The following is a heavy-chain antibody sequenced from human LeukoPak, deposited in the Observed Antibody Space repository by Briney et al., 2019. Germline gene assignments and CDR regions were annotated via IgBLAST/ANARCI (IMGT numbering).Heavy chain of an antibody. CDR1: GFTFTSYD. J-gene: IGHJ5*02. Sequence: GASVKVCCKASGFTFTSYDTHWVRQATGKELEWLLWMNPNSGNTGYAQKFQGRVTMTRNTYISTTYMELSSLRSEDTAVYYCARRQRPFDPWGQGTLVTVSS. CDR3: ARRQRPFDP. CDR2: MNPNSGNT. V-gene: IGHV1-8*01. D-gene: IGHD6-25*01.